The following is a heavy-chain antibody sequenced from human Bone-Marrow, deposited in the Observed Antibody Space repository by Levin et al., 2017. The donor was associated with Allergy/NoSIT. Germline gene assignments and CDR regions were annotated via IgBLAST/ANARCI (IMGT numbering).Heavy chain of an antibody. CDR3: ARGYSGRIAFDV. J-gene: IGHJ3*01. D-gene: IGHD6-19*01. Sequence: GSLRLSCAVYGGSFGGYYWSWIRQPPGKGLEWIAEMYHSGITNYNPSLKSRVIISVDTSKSQFSLKLTSVTAADTAVYYCARGYSGRIAFDVWGQGTLVSVSS. CDR1: GGSFGGYY. CDR2: MYHSGIT. V-gene: IGHV4-34*01.